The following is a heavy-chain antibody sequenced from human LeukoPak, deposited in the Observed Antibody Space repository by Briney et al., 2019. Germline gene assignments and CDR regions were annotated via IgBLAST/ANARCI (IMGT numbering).Heavy chain of an antibody. V-gene: IGHV4-59*12. J-gene: IGHJ6*04. CDR2: IFYSGGT. Sequence: SETLSLIYTVSGDSISNYYWNWIRQAPGKGLEWIGYIFYSGGTNYNSSLKSRATISVDRSKNQFSLRLSSVTAADTAVYYCARAKEGTSLVLSFKYHYYFLDVWGIRTTVTVSS. CDR3: ARAKEGTSLVLSFKYHYYFLDV. CDR1: GDSISNYY. D-gene: IGHD2-2*01.